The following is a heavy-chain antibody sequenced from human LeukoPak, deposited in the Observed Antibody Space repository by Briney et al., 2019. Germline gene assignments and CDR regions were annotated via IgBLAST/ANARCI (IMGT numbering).Heavy chain of an antibody. Sequence: SETLSLTCTVSGGSISSSSYYWDWIRQPPGKGLEWIGYIFHSDTTKYNPSLNSRVSISVDTSQNSFSLKVTSVTAADTAVYYCARDEHGDFQGFDYWGQGTRVTVSS. CDR2: IFHSDTT. D-gene: IGHD4-17*01. CDR1: GGSISSSSYY. J-gene: IGHJ4*02. CDR3: ARDEHGDFQGFDY. V-gene: IGHV4-61*01.